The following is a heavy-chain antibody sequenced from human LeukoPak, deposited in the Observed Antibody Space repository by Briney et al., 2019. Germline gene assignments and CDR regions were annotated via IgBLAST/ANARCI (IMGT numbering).Heavy chain of an antibody. J-gene: IGHJ4*02. D-gene: IGHD5-18*01. CDR1: GGTFSSYA. Sequence: SVKVSCKASGGTFSSYAISWVRQAPGQGLEWMGGIIPIFGTANYAQKFQGRVTITADKSTSTAYMELSSLRSEDTAVYYCARSKVLIRGYSYGLWDYWGQGTLVTVSS. CDR2: IIPIFGTA. CDR3: ARSKVLIRGYSYGLWDY. V-gene: IGHV1-69*06.